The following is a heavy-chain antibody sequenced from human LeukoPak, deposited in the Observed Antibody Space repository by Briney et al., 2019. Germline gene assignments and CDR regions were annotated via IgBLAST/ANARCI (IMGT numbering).Heavy chain of an antibody. CDR2: IYYSGST. CDR1: GGSVSSGSYY. D-gene: IGHD6-19*01. J-gene: IGHJ4*02. V-gene: IGHV4-61*01. CDR3: AVLGHSSGWPQGY. Sequence: SETLSLTCTVSGGSVSSGSYYWSWIRQPPGKGLEWIGYIYYSGSTNYNPSLKSRVTISVDTSKNQFSLKLSSVTAADTAVYYCAVLGHSSGWPQGYWGQGTLVTVSS.